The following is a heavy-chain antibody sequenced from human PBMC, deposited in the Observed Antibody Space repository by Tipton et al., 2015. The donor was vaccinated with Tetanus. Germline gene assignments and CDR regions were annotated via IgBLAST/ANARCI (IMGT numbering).Heavy chain of an antibody. CDR3: ARDAEEIVVVVAAMPTGGFDY. D-gene: IGHD2-15*01. V-gene: IGHV1-8*01. CDR2: MNPNSGNT. Sequence: QLVQSGAEVKKPGASVKVSCKASGYTFTSYDINWVRQATGQGLEWMGWMNPNSGNTGYAQKFQGRVTMTRNTSISTAYMELSSLRSDDTAVYYCARDAEEIVVVVAAMPTGGFDYWGQGTLVTVSS. CDR1: GYTFTSYD. J-gene: IGHJ4*02.